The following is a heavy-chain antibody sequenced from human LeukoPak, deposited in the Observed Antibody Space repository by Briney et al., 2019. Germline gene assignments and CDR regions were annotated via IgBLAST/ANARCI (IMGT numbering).Heavy chain of an antibody. D-gene: IGHD3-3*01. CDR1: GGSISCHY. CDR2: IYYSGST. V-gene: IGHV4-59*11. Sequence: PSETLSLTCTVSGGSISCHYWSWIRQPPGRGLEWIGYIYYSGSTNYNPSLKSRVTISVDTSKNQFSLKLSSVTAADTAVYYGARYITIFGVVSNNWFDPWGQGTLVTVSS. J-gene: IGHJ5*02. CDR3: ARYITIFGVVSNNWFDP.